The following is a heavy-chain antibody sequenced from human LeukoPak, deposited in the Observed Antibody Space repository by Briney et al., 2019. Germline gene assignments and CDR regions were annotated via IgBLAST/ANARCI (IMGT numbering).Heavy chain of an antibody. D-gene: IGHD3-22*01. CDR2: ISSSSSYI. CDR3: AREWSEHYYYDSSGYFI. CDR1: GFTFSSYS. V-gene: IGHV3-21*01. J-gene: IGHJ4*02. Sequence: GGSLRLSGAASGFTFSSYSMNWVRQAPGKGLEWVSSISSSSSYIYYAGSVKGRFTISRDNAKNSLYLQMNSLRAEDTAVYYCAREWSEHYYYDSSGYFIWGQGTLVTVSS.